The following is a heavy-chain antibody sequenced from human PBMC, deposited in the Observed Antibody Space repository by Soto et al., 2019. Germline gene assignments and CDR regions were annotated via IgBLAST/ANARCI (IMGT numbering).Heavy chain of an antibody. CDR3: ATPEMYFYGSGVLDY. J-gene: IGHJ4*02. CDR2: IIPIFGTA. D-gene: IGHD3-10*01. Sequence: QVQLVQSGAEVKKPGSSVKVSCKASGGTFSSYAISWVRQAPGQGLERRGGIIPIFGTATYAQKCQGRVTITADESTSTAYMELSSLRSEDTAVYYCATPEMYFYGSGVLDYWGQGTLVTVSS. CDR1: GGTFSSYA. V-gene: IGHV1-69*01.